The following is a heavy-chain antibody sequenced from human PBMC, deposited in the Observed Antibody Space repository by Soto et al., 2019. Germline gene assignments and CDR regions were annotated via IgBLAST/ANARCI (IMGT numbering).Heavy chain of an antibody. CDR2: INPNSGGT. D-gene: IGHD3-10*01. Sequence: ASVKVSCKASGYTFTGYYMHWVRQAPGQGLEWMGWINPNSGGTNYAQKFQGRVTMTRDTSISTAYMELSRLRSDDTAVYYCARGGMELVTGVIIKWSYYFDYWGQGTLVTVSS. V-gene: IGHV1-2*02. CDR3: ARGGMELVTGVIIKWSYYFDY. J-gene: IGHJ4*02. CDR1: GYTFTGYY.